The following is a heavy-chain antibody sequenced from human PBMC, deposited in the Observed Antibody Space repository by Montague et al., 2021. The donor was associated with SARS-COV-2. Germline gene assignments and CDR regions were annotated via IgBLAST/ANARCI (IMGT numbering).Heavy chain of an antibody. V-gene: IGHV3-23*01. CDR1: GFTFSSYA. CDR2: ISGSGGST. CDR3: AKEGVLWFGELSEYLPDY. Sequence: SLRLSCAASGFTFSSYAMSWVRQAPGKGLEWVSAISGSGGSTYYADSVKGRFTISRDNSKNTLYLQINSLRAEDTAVYYCAKEGVLWFGELSEYLPDYWGQGTLVTVSS. J-gene: IGHJ4*02. D-gene: IGHD3-10*01.